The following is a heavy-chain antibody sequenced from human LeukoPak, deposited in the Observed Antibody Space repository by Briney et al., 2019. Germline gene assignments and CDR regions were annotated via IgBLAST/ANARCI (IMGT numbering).Heavy chain of an antibody. D-gene: IGHD6-13*01. V-gene: IGHV3-53*01. Sequence: GGSLRLSCAASGFDVGRNYMTWVRQAPGKGLEWVSFIYSGGATYYADSVRGRFTISRDSSKNTLYLQMNSQRVEDTAVYYCARVPGYSWGQGTLVTVSS. J-gene: IGHJ4*02. CDR1: GFDVGRNY. CDR2: IYSGGAT. CDR3: ARVPGYS.